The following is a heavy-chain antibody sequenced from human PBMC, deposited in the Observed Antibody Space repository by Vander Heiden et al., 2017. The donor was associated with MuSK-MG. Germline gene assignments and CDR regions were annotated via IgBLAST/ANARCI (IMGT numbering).Heavy chain of an antibody. D-gene: IGHD6-13*01. J-gene: IGHJ4*02. CDR2: IWYDGSNK. V-gene: IGHV3-33*06. Sequence: QVQLVESGGGVVQPGRSLRLSCAASGFTFRSYGMHWVRQAPGKGLEWVAVIWYDGSNKYYADSVKGRFTISRDNSKNTLYLQMNSLRAEDTAVYYCAKDRYSSSWLDYWGQGTLVTVSS. CDR1: GFTFRSYG. CDR3: AKDRYSSSWLDY.